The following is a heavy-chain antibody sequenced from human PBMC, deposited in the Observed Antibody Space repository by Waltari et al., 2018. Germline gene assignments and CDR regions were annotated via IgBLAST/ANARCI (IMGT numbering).Heavy chain of an antibody. J-gene: IGHJ5*02. CDR1: GYTFTSYD. D-gene: IGHD3-3*01. CDR3: ARGRHYDFWSGSPNWFDP. Sequence: QVQLVQSGAEVKKPGASVKVSCKASGYTFTSYDIHWVRQDTGQGLEWMGWMNPNSGNTGYAKKFQGRVTITRNTSISTAYMELSSLRSEDTAVYYCARGRHYDFWSGSPNWFDPWGQGTLVTVSS. V-gene: IGHV1-8*03. CDR2: MNPNSGNT.